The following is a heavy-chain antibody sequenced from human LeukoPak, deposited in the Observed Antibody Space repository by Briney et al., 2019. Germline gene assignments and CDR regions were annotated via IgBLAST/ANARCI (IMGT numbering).Heavy chain of an antibody. CDR2: IKQDGSEK. V-gene: IGHV3-7*05. J-gene: IGHJ5*02. Sequence: GGSLRLSCAASGFTFSSYWMSWVRQAPGKGLEWVANIKQDGSEKYYVDSVKGRFTISRDNAKNSLYLQMNSLRPEDTAVYYCARLVGYQLLFTRGWFDPWGQGTLVTVSS. CDR3: ARLVGYQLLFTRGWFDP. D-gene: IGHD2-2*01. CDR1: GFTFSSYW.